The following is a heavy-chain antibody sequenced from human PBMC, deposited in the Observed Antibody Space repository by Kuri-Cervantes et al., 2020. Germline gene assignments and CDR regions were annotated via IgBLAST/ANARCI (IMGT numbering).Heavy chain of an antibody. CDR1: GGSFSGYY. J-gene: IGHJ4*02. D-gene: IGHD4-17*01. CDR3: ARGDYGDPLGY. CDR2: INHSGST. V-gene: IGHV4-34*01. Sequence: GSLRLSCAVYGGSFSGYYWSWIRQPPGKGLEWIGEINHSGSTNYNPSLKSRVTISVDTSKNQFSLKLSSVTAADTAVYYCARGDYGDPLGYWGQGTLVTVSS.